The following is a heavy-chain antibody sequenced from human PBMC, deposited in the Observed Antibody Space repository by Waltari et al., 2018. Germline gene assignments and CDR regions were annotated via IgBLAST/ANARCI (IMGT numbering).Heavy chain of an antibody. D-gene: IGHD6-13*01. J-gene: IGHJ6*03. CDR2: IYHSGST. Sequence: QVQLQESGPGLVKPSETLSLTCAVSGYSISSGYYWGWIRQPPGKGLESIGSIYHSGSTYYNPSLKSRVTISVDTSKNQFSLKLRSVTAADTAVYYCARRAAIAATGPTYYMDVWGKGTTVTVSS. V-gene: IGHV4-38-2*01. CDR1: GYSISSGYY. CDR3: ARRAAIAATGPTYYMDV.